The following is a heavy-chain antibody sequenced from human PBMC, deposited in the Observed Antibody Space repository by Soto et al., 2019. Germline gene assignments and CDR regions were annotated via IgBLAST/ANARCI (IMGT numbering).Heavy chain of an antibody. CDR3: ARENLWAAAAGTPTDWFDP. D-gene: IGHD6-13*01. J-gene: IGHJ5*02. CDR2: IYYSGST. Sequence: PSETLSLTCTVSGGSISSSSYYWGWIRQPPGKGLEWIGYIYYSGSTNYNPSLKSRVTISVDTSKNQFSLKLSSVTAADTAVYYCARENLWAAAAGTPTDWFDPWGQGTLVTVSS. V-gene: IGHV4-61*01. CDR1: GGSISSSSYY.